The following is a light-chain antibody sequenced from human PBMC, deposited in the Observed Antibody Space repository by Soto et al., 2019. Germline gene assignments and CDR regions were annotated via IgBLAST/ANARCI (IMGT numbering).Light chain of an antibody. CDR2: WAC. V-gene: IGKV4-1*01. J-gene: IGKJ1*01. CDR1: QSVLYSSNNKNY. CDR3: QQYYSTPWT. Sequence: DIVMTQSPDSLAVSLGERATNNCKSSQSVLYSSNNKNYLAWYQQKPGQPPKLLIYWACTRQSGVPDRFSGSGSGTDFTLTISSLQAEDVAVYYCQQYYSTPWTFGQGTKVEIK.